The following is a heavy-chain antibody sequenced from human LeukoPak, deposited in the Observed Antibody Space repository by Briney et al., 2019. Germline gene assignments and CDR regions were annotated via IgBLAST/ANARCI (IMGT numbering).Heavy chain of an antibody. CDR2: IRYNGNDN. D-gene: IGHD2-15*01. V-gene: IGHV3-30*02. CDR1: GFTFSTYG. J-gene: IGHJ4*02. Sequence: GGSLRLSCVASGFTFSTYGMHWVRQAPGKGLEWVAFIRYNGNDNYYADSVKGRFTISRDNSKNTLYLQMNTLRPEDTAMYYCAQDAVATPQIDYWGQGALVTVSS. CDR3: AQDAVATPQIDY.